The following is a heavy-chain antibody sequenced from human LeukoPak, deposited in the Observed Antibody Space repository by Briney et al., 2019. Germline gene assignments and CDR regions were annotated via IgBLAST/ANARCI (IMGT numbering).Heavy chain of an antibody. CDR1: GGSISSYY. V-gene: IGHV4-59*12. J-gene: IGHJ4*02. CDR3: ARGQRNRIAAAGKGRDY. CDR2: IYYSGST. Sequence: PSETLSLTCTVSGGSISSYYWSWIRQPPGKGLEWIGYIYYSGSTNYNPSLKSRVTISVDTSKNQFSLKLSSVTAADTAVYYCARGQRNRIAAAGKGRDYWGQGTLVTVSS. D-gene: IGHD6-13*01.